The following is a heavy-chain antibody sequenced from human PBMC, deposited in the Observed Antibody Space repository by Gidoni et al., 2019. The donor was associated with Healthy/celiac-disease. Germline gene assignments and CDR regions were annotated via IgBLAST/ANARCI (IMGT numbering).Heavy chain of an antibody. CDR1: GFTFSNAW. D-gene: IGHD3-22*01. J-gene: IGHJ4*02. Sequence: EVQLVESGGGLVKPGGSLRLSCAASGFTFSNAWMSWVRQAPGKGLELVGRNKSKTDGWKTDYAAPVKGRFTISRDDSKNTLYLQMNSLKTEDTAVYYCTTDVYYYDSRGYYYGDYLGQGTLVTVSS. CDR2: NKSKTDGWKT. V-gene: IGHV3-15*01. CDR3: TTDVYYYDSRGYYYGDY.